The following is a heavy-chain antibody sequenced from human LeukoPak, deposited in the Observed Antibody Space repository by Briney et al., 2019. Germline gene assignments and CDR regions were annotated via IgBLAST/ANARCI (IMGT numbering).Heavy chain of an antibody. V-gene: IGHV1-69*06. J-gene: IGHJ4*02. CDR2: IIPIFGTA. CDR3: ARDDILTGYYSFDY. Sequence: GASVKVSCKASGGTFSSYAISWVRQAPGQGLEWMGGIIPIFGTANYAQKFQGRVTITADKSTSTAYMELSSLRSKDTAVYYCARDDILTGYYSFDYWGQGTLVTVSS. CDR1: GGTFSSYA. D-gene: IGHD3-9*01.